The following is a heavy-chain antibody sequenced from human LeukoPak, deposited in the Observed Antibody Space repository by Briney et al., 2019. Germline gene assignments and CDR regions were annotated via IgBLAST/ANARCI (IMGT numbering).Heavy chain of an antibody. J-gene: IGHJ3*02. CDR3: AMRDRGYGLDI. D-gene: IGHD3-10*01. Sequence: GGSLRLSCAASGFSLRAYDLIWVRQAPGKGLDWVSIINGGGDIMMYEDSVKGRFTTSRDNSKNTFYLQMNSLRGEDAAVYYCAMRDRGYGLDIWGQGTMVTVSS. V-gene: IGHV3-23*01. CDR1: GFSLRAYD. CDR2: INGGGDIM.